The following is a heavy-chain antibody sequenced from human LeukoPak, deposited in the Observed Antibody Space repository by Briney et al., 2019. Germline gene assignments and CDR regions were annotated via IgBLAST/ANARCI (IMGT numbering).Heavy chain of an antibody. CDR1: GFTFSSYS. Sequence: GGSLRLSCAASGFTFSSYSMNWVRQAPGKGLEWVSSISSSSSYIYYADSVKGRFTISRDSAKNSLYLQMNSLRAEDTAVYYCARVDLYAIRFFNYYYYYMDVWGKGTTVTVSS. CDR2: ISSSSSYI. D-gene: IGHD2-8*01. V-gene: IGHV3-21*01. CDR3: ARVDLYAIRFFNYYYYYMDV. J-gene: IGHJ6*03.